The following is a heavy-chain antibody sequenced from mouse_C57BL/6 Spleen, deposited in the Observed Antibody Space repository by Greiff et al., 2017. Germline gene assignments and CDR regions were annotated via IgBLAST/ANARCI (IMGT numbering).Heavy chain of an antibody. Sequence: QVQLQQPGAELVMPGASVKLSCKASGYTFTSYWMHWVKQRPGQGLAWIGEIDPSDSYTNYNQKFKGKSTLTVDKSSSTAYMQLSSLTSEDSAVYYCARGWEGYFDYWGQGTTLTVSS. CDR1: GYTFTSYW. J-gene: IGHJ2*01. D-gene: IGHD1-1*02. CDR2: IDPSDSYT. CDR3: ARGWEGYFDY. V-gene: IGHV1-69*01.